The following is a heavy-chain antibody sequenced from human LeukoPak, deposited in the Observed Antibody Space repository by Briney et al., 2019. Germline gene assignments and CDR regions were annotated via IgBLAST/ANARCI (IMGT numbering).Heavy chain of an antibody. CDR1: GGSFSGYY. D-gene: IGHD3-10*01. J-gene: IGHJ6*03. V-gene: IGHV4-34*01. CDR2: INHSGST. Sequence: SETLSLTCAVYGGSFSGYYWSWIRQPPGKGLEWIGEINHSGSTNYNPSLKSRVTISVDTPKNQFSLKLSSVTAADTAVYYCARVFRVPTNYYYYYYMDVWGKGTTVTVSS. CDR3: ARVFRVPTNYYYYYYMDV.